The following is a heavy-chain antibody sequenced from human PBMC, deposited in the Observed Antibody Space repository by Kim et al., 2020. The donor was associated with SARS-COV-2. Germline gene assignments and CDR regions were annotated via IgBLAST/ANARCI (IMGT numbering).Heavy chain of an antibody. Sequence: GRFTISRDNSKNTLYLQMNSLRAEDTAVYYCARGGGSSWYSSGTWGWFDPWGQGTLVTVSS. D-gene: IGHD6-13*01. J-gene: IGHJ5*02. V-gene: IGHV3-66*01. CDR3: ARGGGSSWYSSGTWGWFDP.